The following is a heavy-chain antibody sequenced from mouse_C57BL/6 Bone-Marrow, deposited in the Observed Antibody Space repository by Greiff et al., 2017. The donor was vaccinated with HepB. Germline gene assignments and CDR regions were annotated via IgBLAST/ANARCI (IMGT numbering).Heavy chain of an antibody. J-gene: IGHJ1*03. CDR1: GFSLTSYA. D-gene: IGHD2-3*01. V-gene: IGHV2-9-1*01. Sequence: VQRVESGPGLVAPSQSLSITCTVSGFSLTSYAISWVRQPPGKGLEWLGVIWTGGGTNYNSALKSRLSISKDNSKSQVFLKMTSLQTDDTARYYCASGWLLRYWYFDVWGTGTTVTVSS. CDR2: IWTGGGT. CDR3: ASGWLLRYWYFDV.